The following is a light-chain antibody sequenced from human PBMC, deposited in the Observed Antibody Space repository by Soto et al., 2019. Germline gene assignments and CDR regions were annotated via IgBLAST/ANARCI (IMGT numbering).Light chain of an antibody. Sequence: DIQMTQSPSTLSASVGDRVTITCRASQSISSWLAWYQQKPGKAPKLLIYDASSLESGVPSRFSGSGSGTDFTLTISRLEPEDFAVYYCQQYAKAPLTFGQGTKVDIK. CDR1: QSISSW. J-gene: IGKJ1*01. CDR2: DAS. V-gene: IGKV1-5*01. CDR3: QQYAKAPLT.